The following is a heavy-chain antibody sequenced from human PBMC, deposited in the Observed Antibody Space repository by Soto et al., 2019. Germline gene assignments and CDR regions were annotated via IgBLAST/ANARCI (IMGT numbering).Heavy chain of an antibody. V-gene: IGHV4-30-2*01. Sequence: SETLSLTCAVSGGSISSGGYSWSWIRQPPGKGLEWIGYIYHSGSTYYNPSLKSRVTISVDRSKNQFSLKLSSVTAADTAVYYFVRDLYRNHRFLAFCGQGSLVPVSS. CDR1: GGSISSGGYS. CDR3: VRDLYRNHRFLAF. CDR2: IYHSGST. D-gene: IGHD1-26*01. J-gene: IGHJ4*02.